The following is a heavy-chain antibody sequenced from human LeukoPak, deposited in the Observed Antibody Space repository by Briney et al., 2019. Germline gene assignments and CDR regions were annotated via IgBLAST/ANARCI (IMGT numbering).Heavy chain of an antibody. Sequence: PSESLTLSCTASGVTISSNYMSWVRRPPGKGLEWVSVIYYSGSTYYAPSLKSRVTISVDTSKNQFSLKLSSVTAADTAVYYCARVGPGYCSSTSCSTHQYYYYGMDVWGKGTTVTVSS. CDR2: IYYSGST. CDR3: ARVGPGYCSSTSCSTHQYYYYGMDV. D-gene: IGHD2-2*01. CDR1: GVTISSNY. J-gene: IGHJ6*04. V-gene: IGHV4-59*01.